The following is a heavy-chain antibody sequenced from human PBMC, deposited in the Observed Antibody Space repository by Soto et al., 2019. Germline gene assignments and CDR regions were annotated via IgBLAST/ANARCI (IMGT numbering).Heavy chain of an antibody. CDR1: GFTFSSYA. CDR3: ARYQLLSRINGFDY. CDR2: ISGSGGST. D-gene: IGHD2-2*01. Sequence: GGSLRLSCAASGFTFSSYAMSWVRQAPGKGLEWVSAISGSGGSTYYADSVKGRFTISRDNSKNTLYLQMNSLRAEDTAVYYCARYQLLSRINGFDYWGQGTLVTVSS. V-gene: IGHV3-23*01. J-gene: IGHJ4*02.